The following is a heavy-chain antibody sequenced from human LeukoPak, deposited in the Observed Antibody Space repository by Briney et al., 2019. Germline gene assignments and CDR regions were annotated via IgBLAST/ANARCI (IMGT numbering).Heavy chain of an antibody. J-gene: IGHJ4*02. CDR3: ARRGLCSGGSCYGLSDY. Sequence: GESLKISCEASGYDFSNYWIGWVRQMPGKGLEWMGITRPASPNVRYSPSFEGQVTISADKSIGTAYLQWSSLKASDTAMYYCARRGLCSGGSCYGLSDYWGQGTLVTVSS. CDR2: TRPASPNV. CDR1: GYDFSNYW. D-gene: IGHD2-15*01. V-gene: IGHV5-51*01.